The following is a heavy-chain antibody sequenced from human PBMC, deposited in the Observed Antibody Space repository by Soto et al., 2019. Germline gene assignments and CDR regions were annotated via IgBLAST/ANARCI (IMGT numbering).Heavy chain of an antibody. CDR2: IYYSGST. V-gene: IGHV4-30-4*01. D-gene: IGHD3-9*01. CDR1: GGSISSGDYY. Sequence: SETLSLTCTVSGGSISSGDYYWSWIRQPPGKGLEWIGYIYYSGSTYYNPSLKSRVTISVDTSKNQFSLKLSSMTAADTAVYYCARLYYDILTGYAAWFDPWGQGTLVTV. CDR3: ARLYYDILTGYAAWFDP. J-gene: IGHJ5*02.